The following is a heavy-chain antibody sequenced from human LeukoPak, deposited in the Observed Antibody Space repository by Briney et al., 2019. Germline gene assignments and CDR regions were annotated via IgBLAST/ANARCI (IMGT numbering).Heavy chain of an antibody. D-gene: IGHD4-17*01. CDR3: ARHVYGEGMVV. J-gene: IGHJ6*04. CDR2: IHFSAGT. V-gene: IGHV4-59*08. Sequence: SETLSLTCTVSGGSISSYYWSWIRQLPGKGLECIGYIHFSAGTAHNASLKSRLTISLDTSKNQFSLTLSSVSAADTAVYYCARHVYGEGMVVWGKRATVTVSS. CDR1: GGSISSYY.